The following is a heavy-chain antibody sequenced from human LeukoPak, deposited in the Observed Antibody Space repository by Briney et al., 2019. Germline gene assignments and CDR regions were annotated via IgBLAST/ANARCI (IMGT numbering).Heavy chain of an antibody. CDR2: INAYNGDT. J-gene: IGHJ5*02. Sequence: ASVKVSCKASGYTFNTYGISWVRQAPGQGLEWMGWINAYNGDTNHALKFQGRVTMTTDTSTTTAYMELGSLRSDDTAVYYCARDGSGHWFDPWGQGTLVTVSS. CDR1: GYTFNTYG. V-gene: IGHV1-18*04. CDR3: ARDGSGHWFDP. D-gene: IGHD6-25*01.